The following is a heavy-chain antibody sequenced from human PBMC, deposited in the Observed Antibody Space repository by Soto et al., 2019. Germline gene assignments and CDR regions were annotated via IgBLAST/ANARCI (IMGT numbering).Heavy chain of an antibody. CDR3: ATRSTSMDY. V-gene: IGHV3-53*01. CDR1: GIIVSDKH. CDR2: LYTDDRT. D-gene: IGHD2-21*01. Sequence: PGGSLRLSCAASGIIVSDKHMAWVRQPPGKGLESVSILYTDDRTYYADSVKGRFTISRDNSKNTLYLQMNSLRAEDTAVFYCATRSTSMDYWGQGTLVTVSS. J-gene: IGHJ4*02.